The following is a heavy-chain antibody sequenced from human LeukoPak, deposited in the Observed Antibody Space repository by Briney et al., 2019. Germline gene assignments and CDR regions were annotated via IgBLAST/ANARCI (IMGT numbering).Heavy chain of an antibody. D-gene: IGHD3-22*01. CDR3: ARAYSYFFDSSGYYDDY. Sequence: GGSLRLSCAASGFSFSSQSMNWVRQAPGKGLDWISSISSSSSYMHYADSVKGRFTISRDNAKNSLYLQMNSLRAEDPAVYYCARAYSYFFDSSGYYDDYWGQGTLVTVSS. J-gene: IGHJ4*02. V-gene: IGHV3-21*01. CDR1: GFSFSSQS. CDR2: ISSSSSYM.